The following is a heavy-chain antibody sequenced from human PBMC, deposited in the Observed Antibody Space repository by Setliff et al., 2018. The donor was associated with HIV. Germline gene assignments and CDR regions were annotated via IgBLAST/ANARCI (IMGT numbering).Heavy chain of an antibody. Sequence: PSETLSLTCPRRVSVNNDDDYWGWIRQPPGKGLEWIAIIHQSGTAHKRPSLKSRVTISIDASENLFSLKLSGVTAADTAIYYCARQVGEGKWYLDSWGHGTLVTVSS. CDR3: ARQVGEGKWYLDS. V-gene: IGHV4-39*01. J-gene: IGHJ4*01. D-gene: IGHD1-26*01. CDR1: RVSVNNDDDY. CDR2: IHQSGTA.